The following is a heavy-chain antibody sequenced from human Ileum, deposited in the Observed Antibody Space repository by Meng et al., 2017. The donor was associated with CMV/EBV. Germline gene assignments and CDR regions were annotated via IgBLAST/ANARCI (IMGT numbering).Heavy chain of an antibody. Sequence: GGSLRLSCVVSGFDFGSYSMTWVRQAPGKGLEWVSYITSRSDFIYYGDSLKGRFTVSRDNNKNSLFLEMNSLRAEDTAVYYCAKAYSLMVYAIGINWFDPWGQGTLVTVSS. CDR3: AKAYSLMVYAIGINWFDP. CDR2: ITSRSDFI. CDR1: GFDFGSYS. V-gene: IGHV3-21*04. J-gene: IGHJ5*02. D-gene: IGHD2-8*01.